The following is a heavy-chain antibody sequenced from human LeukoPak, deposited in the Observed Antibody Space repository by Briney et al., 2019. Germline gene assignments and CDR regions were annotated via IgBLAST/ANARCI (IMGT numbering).Heavy chain of an antibody. D-gene: IGHD6-6*01. CDR3: AKSAARLNPLNWFDP. V-gene: IGHV3-23*01. Sequence: GGSLRLSCAASGFTFSSYGMHWVRQAPGKGLEWVSAISGSGGYTYYADSVKGRFTISRDNSKNTLYLQMNSLRAEDTAVYYCAKSAARLNPLNWFDPWGQGTLVTVSS. CDR2: ISGSGGYT. CDR1: GFTFSSYG. J-gene: IGHJ5*02.